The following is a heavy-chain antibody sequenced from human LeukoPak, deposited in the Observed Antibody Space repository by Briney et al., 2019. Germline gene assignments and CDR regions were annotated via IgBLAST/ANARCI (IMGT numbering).Heavy chain of an antibody. J-gene: IGHJ4*02. D-gene: IGHD6-19*01. CDR1: GSTFNNFA. CDR2: ISGDGGRT. Sequence: HPGGSLRLSCAASGSTFNNFAMNWVRQAPGKGLEWVSAISGDGGRTHYADSVKGRFTISRDISKNTLYLQMNYLRAEDTAIYYCASPPNNIAVAGRGIFDYWGQGALVTVSS. V-gene: IGHV3-23*01. CDR3: ASPPNNIAVAGRGIFDY.